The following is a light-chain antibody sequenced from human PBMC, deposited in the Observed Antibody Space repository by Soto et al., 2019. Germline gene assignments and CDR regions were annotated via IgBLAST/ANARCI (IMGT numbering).Light chain of an antibody. CDR1: SSDVGGYKY. J-gene: IGLJ1*01. V-gene: IGLV2-14*01. CDR3: SSYTTISTYV. CDR2: DVR. Sequence: QSVLTQPASVSGSPGQSITISCTGTSSDVGGYKYVSWYQQHPGKAPKLMIYDVRNRPSGVSNRFSGSKSVNTASLTISWLQAEDEADEYCSSYTTISTYVFGTGTKLTVL.